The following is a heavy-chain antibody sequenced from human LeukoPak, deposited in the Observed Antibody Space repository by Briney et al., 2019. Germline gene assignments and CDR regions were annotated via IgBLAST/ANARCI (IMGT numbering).Heavy chain of an antibody. CDR1: GYTFTGYF. CDR2: ISAYNGNT. J-gene: IGHJ3*02. V-gene: IGHV1-18*04. Sequence: ASVKVSCKASGYTFTGYFMHWVRQAPGQGLEWMGWISAYNGNTNYAQKLQGRVTMTTDTSTSTAYMELRSLRSDDTAVYYCACRSYGDAFDIWGQGTMVTVSS. CDR3: ACRSYGDAFDI. D-gene: IGHD1-26*01.